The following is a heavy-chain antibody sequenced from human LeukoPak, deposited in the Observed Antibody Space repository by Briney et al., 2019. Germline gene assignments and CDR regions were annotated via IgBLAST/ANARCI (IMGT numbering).Heavy chain of an antibody. V-gene: IGHV3-48*04. CDR3: ARGGYGDYEQNFDY. J-gene: IGHJ4*02. CDR2: ISSSSSTI. Sequence: GGSLRLSCAASGFTFSSYSMNWVRQAPGKGLEWVSYISSSSSTIYYADSVKGRFTISRDNAKNSLYLQMNSLRAEDTAVYYCARGGYGDYEQNFDYWGQGTLVTVSS. CDR1: GFTFSSYS. D-gene: IGHD4-17*01.